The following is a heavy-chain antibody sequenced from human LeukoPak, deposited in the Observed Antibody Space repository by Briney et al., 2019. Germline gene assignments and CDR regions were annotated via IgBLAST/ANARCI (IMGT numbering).Heavy chain of an antibody. V-gene: IGHV3-48*01. J-gene: IGHJ4*02. CDR3: ARAEPYYYDSSGYWC. D-gene: IGHD3-22*01. Sequence: GGSLRLSCAASGFTFSSYSMNWVRQAPGKGLEWVSYISSGSSTIYYADSVKGRFTISRDNAKNSLYLQMNSLRAEDTAVYYCARAEPYYYDSSGYWCWGQGTLVTVSS. CDR1: GFTFSSYS. CDR2: ISSGSSTI.